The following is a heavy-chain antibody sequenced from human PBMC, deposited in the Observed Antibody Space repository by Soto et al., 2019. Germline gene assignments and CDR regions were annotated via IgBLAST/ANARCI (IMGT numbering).Heavy chain of an antibody. J-gene: IGHJ4*02. V-gene: IGHV3-23*01. CDR3: AKDDWSVAGKGYYFDY. CDR1: GFTFSSYA. Sequence: VGSLRLSCAASGFTFSSYAMSWVRQAPGKGLEWVSAISGSGGSTYYADSVKGRFTISRDNSKNTLYLQMNSLRAEDTAVYYCAKDDWSVAGKGYYFDYWGQGTLVTVSS. D-gene: IGHD6-19*01. CDR2: ISGSGGST.